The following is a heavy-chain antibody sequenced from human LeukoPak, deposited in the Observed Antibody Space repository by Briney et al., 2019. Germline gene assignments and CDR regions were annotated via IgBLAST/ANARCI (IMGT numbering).Heavy chain of an antibody. D-gene: IGHD3-22*01. J-gene: IGHJ3*02. CDR2: SGNT. V-gene: IGHV1-8*01. Sequence: SGNTGYAQKFQGRVTMTRNTSISTAYMELSSLRSEDTAVYYCARARWQSYYYDSRAFDIWGQGTMVTVSS. CDR3: ARARWQSYYYDSRAFDI.